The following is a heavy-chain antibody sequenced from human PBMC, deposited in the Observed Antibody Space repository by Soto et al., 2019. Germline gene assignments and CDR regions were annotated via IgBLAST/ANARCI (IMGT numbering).Heavy chain of an antibody. CDR1: GGSISSYY. CDR3: ARQPSRDWFDP. J-gene: IGHJ5*02. Sequence: SETLSLTCTVSGGSISSYYWGWIRQPPGKGLEWIGSINYSGSTYYNPSLKSRVTILVDTSKNQLSLKLSSVTAADTAVYYCARQPSRDWFDPWGQGTLVTSPQ. V-gene: IGHV4-39*01. CDR2: INYSGST.